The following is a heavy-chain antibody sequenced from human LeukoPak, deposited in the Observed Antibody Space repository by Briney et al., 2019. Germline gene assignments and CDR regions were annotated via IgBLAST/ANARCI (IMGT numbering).Heavy chain of an antibody. J-gene: IGHJ4*02. D-gene: IGHD3-10*01. CDR2: INQDGSEK. CDR1: GFTFTTYW. V-gene: IGHV3-7*03. CDR3: SYYKGSDY. Sequence: PGGSLRLSCAASGFTFTTYWMTWVRQAPGKGLEWVANINQDGSEKYFVDSVKGRFTISRDNAKNSLYLQMNSLRAEDTANGSGSYYKGSDYWGQGTLVTVSS.